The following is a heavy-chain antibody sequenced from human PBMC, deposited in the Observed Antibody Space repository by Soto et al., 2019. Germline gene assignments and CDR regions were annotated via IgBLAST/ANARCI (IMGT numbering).Heavy chain of an antibody. CDR1: GYSFTSYW. J-gene: IGHJ6*02. D-gene: IGHD3-10*01. V-gene: IGHV5-10-1*01. CDR2: IDPSDSYT. CDR3: ARLSELLWFGELFDYYYYGMDV. Sequence: PGESLKISCKGSGYSFTSYWISWVRQMPGKGLEWMGRIDPSDSYTNYSPSFQGHVTISADKSISTAYLQWSSLKASDTAMYYCARLSELLWFGELFDYYYYGMDVWGQGTTVTV.